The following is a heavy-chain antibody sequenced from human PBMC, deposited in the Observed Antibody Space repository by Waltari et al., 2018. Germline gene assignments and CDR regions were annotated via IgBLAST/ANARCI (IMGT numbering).Heavy chain of an antibody. CDR3: ARYHSSSWYGIVY. CDR2: IYTSGST. D-gene: IGHD6-13*01. J-gene: IGHJ4*02. V-gene: IGHV4-61*02. CDR1: GGSISSGSYY. Sequence: QVQLQESGPGLVKPSQTLSLTCTVSGGSISSGSYYWSWIRQPAGKGLEWIGRIYTSGSTNYNPSPKSRVTISVDTSKNQFSLKLSAVTAADTAVYYCARYHSSSWYGIVYWGQGTLVTVSS.